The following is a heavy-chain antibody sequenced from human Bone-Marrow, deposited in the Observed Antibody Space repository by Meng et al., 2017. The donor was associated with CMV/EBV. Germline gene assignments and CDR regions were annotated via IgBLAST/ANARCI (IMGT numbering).Heavy chain of an antibody. CDR3: AYGDYVIGAFDI. J-gene: IGHJ3*02. CDR1: GYTFTGYY. CDR2: INPNSGGT. D-gene: IGHD4-17*01. Sequence: ASVKVSCKASGYTFTGYYMHWVRQAPGQGLEWMGWINPNSGGTNYAQKFQGRATMTRDTSISTAYMELSRLRSDDTAVYYCAYGDYVIGAFDIWGQGTMVTVSS. V-gene: IGHV1-2*02.